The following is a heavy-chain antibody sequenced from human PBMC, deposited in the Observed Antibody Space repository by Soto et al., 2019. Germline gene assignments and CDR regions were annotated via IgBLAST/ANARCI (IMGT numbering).Heavy chain of an antibody. CDR3: ARGAATKIVVTTYCAMDV. Sequence: QVQLVQSGAEVKKPGSSVKVSCKASGGSLSNYGISWVRQAPGQGLEWMGAIIPVFGTPNYAQKFQDRVTITTDESTTTVYMEVRSLTSEDTAVYYCARGAATKIVVTTYCAMDVWGSGTTVTASS. V-gene: IGHV1-69*05. CDR2: IIPVFGTP. D-gene: IGHD3-22*01. CDR1: GGSLSNYG. J-gene: IGHJ6*04.